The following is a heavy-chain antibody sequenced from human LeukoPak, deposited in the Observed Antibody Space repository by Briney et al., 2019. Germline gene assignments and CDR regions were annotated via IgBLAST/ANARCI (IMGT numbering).Heavy chain of an antibody. CDR2: IIPILGIA. D-gene: IGHD5-18*01. CDR1: GGTFSSYA. J-gene: IGHJ4*02. CDR3: ARGGVDTAMAYDY. V-gene: IGHV1-69*04. Sequence: GSSVTVSRMASGGTFSSYAISWVRQAPGQGGEGMGRIIPILGIANYAQKFQGRVTITADKSTSTAYMELSSLRSEDTAVYYCARGGVDTAMAYDYWGQGTLVTVSS.